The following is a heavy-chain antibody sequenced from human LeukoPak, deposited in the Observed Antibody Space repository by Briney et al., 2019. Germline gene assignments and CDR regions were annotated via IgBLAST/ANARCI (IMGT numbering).Heavy chain of an antibody. J-gene: IGHJ4*02. V-gene: IGHV7-4-1*02. CDR1: GYTFTGYY. CDR3: GRDPKLGIRGYTYGYIDF. D-gene: IGHD5-18*01. Sequence: ASVKVSCKASGYTFTGYYIHWLRQAPGQGLEWMGWINTNTGNPTYAQGFFTGRYVFSLDTSVNTAYLQITGLKADDTAVYYCGRDPKLGIRGYTYGYIDFWGQGTLVTVAS. CDR2: INTNTGNP.